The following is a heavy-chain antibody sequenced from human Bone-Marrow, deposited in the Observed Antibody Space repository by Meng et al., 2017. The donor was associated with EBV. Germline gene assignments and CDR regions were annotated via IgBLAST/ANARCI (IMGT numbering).Heavy chain of an antibody. CDR3: ARDGIAVPGGSNWFDP. CDR2: FLPILGAA. CDR1: GDIFTNLA. Sequence: QGQRGTPGAEVKKPGSSVKVSCKASGDIFTNLAFTWVRQVPGKGLEWMGGFLPILGAANYAQKFQGRLTITADKSTTTAFMELRSLRVDDTAVYFCARDGIAVPGGSNWFDPWGQGTLVTVSS. J-gene: IGHJ5*02. D-gene: IGHD6-19*01. V-gene: IGHV1-69*06.